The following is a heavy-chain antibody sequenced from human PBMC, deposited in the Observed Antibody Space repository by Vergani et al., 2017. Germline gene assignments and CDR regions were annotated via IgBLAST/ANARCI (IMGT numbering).Heavy chain of an antibody. CDR2: ISYDGSNK. V-gene: IGHV3-30*18. Sequence: QVQLVESGGGVVQPGRSLRLSCAASGFTFSSYGMHWVRQAPGKGLEWVAVISYDGSNKYYADSVKGRFTISRDNSKNTLYLQMNSLRAEDTAVYYCAKYSPLRRVTVAGPRYNWFDPWGQGTLVTVSS. D-gene: IGHD6-19*01. J-gene: IGHJ5*02. CDR3: AKYSPLRRVTVAGPRYNWFDP. CDR1: GFTFSSYG.